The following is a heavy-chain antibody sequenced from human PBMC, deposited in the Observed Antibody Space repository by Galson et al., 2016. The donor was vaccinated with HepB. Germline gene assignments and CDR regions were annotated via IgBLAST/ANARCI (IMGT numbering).Heavy chain of an antibody. CDR2: ISCDGKRK. J-gene: IGHJ4*02. V-gene: IGHV3-30*03. Sequence: SLRLSCAASGSTFNSYGMNWVRQAPGKGLEWVAGISCDGKRKYYGDSVKGRFTISRDNSKNTLFLQMDSLRVEDTAVYYCARAGGSKEAAGFDNWGQGTLVSISS. D-gene: IGHD6-13*01. CDR3: ARAGGSKEAAGFDN. CDR1: GSTFNSYG.